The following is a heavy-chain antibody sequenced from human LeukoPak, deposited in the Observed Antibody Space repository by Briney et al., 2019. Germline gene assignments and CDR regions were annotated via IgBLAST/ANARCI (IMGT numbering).Heavy chain of an antibody. CDR1: GFTFSTYG. J-gene: IGHJ3*02. CDR2: TPYDGSNR. D-gene: IGHD2-21*02. CDR3: AKPRGGDSWAFDI. V-gene: IGHV3-30*18. Sequence: GRSLRLSCEASGFTFSTYGMHWVRQAPGKGLEWVAGTPYDGSNRVYTDSVKGRFTISRDNSKSTLYLQMNSLRPEDTAVYYCAKPRGGDSWAFDIWGQGTKVTVSS.